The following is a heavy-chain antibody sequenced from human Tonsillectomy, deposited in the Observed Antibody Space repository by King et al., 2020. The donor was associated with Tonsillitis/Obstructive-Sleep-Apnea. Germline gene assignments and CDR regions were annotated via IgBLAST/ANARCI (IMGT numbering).Heavy chain of an antibody. J-gene: IGHJ4*02. CDR1: GGSFSGYY. D-gene: IGHD3-3*01. V-gene: IGHV4-34*01. CDR3: ARGVIRITIFGVVDLRILEYYFDY. Sequence: VQLQQWGAGLLKPSETLSLTCAVYGGSFSGYYWSWIRQPPGKGLEWIGEINHSGSTNYNPSLKSRVTISVDTSKNQFSLKLSSVTAADTAVYYCARGVIRITIFGVVDLRILEYYFDYWGQGTLVTVSS. CDR2: INHSGST.